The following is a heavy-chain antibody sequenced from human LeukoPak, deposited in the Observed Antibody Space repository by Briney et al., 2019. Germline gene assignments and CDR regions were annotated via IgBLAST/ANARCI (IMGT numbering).Heavy chain of an antibody. CDR1: GFTFSSYW. CDR3: ARSPPGYWSGFDI. V-gene: IGHV3-7*03. Sequence: SGGSLRLSCAASGFTFSSYWMSWVRQAPGKGLEWVANIKQDGSEKYYVDSVKGRFTISRDNAKNSLYLQMNSLRAEDTAVYYCARSPPGYWSGFDIWGQGTMVTVSS. D-gene: IGHD3-22*01. J-gene: IGHJ3*02. CDR2: IKQDGSEK.